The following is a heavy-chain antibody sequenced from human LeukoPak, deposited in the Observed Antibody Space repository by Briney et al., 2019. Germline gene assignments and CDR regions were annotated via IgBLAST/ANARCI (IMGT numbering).Heavy chain of an antibody. CDR1: GYTFTGYY. CDR3: ANAGVLWSYGYNGDWSAP. D-gene: IGHD5-18*01. Sequence: GASVKVSCKASGYTFTGYYMHWVRQAPGQGLEWMGRINPNSGGTNYAQKFQGRGTMTRDTSISTAYMELSRLRSDDPAVYYCANAGVLWSYGYNGDWSAPCGQGTLVTVSS. V-gene: IGHV1-2*06. J-gene: IGHJ5*02. CDR2: INPNSGGT.